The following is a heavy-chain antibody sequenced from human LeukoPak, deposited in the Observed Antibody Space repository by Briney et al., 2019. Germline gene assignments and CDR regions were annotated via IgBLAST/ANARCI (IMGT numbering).Heavy chain of an antibody. Sequence: ASVKVSCKASGYTFTGNYIHWVRQAPGQGLEWMGWINPNSGGTNYTQKFQGRVTMTRDTSISTAYLELNRLTSDDTAVYYCARVLARYGNLDYWGQGILVTVSS. CDR3: ARVLARYGNLDY. D-gene: IGHD1-14*01. J-gene: IGHJ4*02. CDR2: INPNSGGT. CDR1: GYTFTGNY. V-gene: IGHV1-2*02.